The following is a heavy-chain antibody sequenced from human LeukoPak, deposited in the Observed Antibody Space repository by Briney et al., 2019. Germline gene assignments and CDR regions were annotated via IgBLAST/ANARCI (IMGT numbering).Heavy chain of an antibody. CDR1: GYTFSGYY. V-gene: IGHV7-4-1*02. CDR2: INTNTGNP. J-gene: IGHJ4*02. D-gene: IGHD3-10*01. Sequence: GASVKVSCKASGYTFSGYYMHWVRQAPGQGLEWMGWINTNTGNPTYAQGFTGRFVFSLDTSVSTAYLQISSLKAEDTAVYYCARSYGSGSYYKNVWDYWGQGTLVTVSS. CDR3: ARSYGSGSYYKNVWDY.